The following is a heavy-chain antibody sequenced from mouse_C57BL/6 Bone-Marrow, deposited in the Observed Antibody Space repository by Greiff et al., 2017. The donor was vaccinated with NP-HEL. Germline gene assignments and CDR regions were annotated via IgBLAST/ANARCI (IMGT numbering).Heavy chain of an antibody. D-gene: IGHD2-3*01. J-gene: IGHJ2*01. CDR1: GFTFSSYG. V-gene: IGHV5-6*01. CDR3: ARPYDGYYVDY. Sequence: EVKLVESGGDLVKPGGSLKLSCAASGFTFSSYGMSWVRQTPDKRLEWVATISSGGSYTYYPDSVKGRFTISRDNAKNTLYLQMSSLKSEATAMYYCARPYDGYYVDYWGQGTTLTVSS. CDR2: ISSGGSYT.